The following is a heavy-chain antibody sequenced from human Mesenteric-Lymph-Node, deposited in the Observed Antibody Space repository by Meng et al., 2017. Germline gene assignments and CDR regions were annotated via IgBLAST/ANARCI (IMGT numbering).Heavy chain of an antibody. J-gene: IGHJ4*02. CDR1: GGSFSGYY. CDR3: ARGRGYGDYGSLY. D-gene: IGHD4-17*01. Sequence: QVQLPPWGAGLLKPSETLSLTCAVYGGSFSGYYWSWIRQPPGKGLEWIGEINHSGSTNYNPSLKSRVTISVDTSKNQFSLKLSSVTAADTAVYYCARGRGYGDYGSLYWGQGTLVTVSS. CDR2: INHSGST. V-gene: IGHV4-34*01.